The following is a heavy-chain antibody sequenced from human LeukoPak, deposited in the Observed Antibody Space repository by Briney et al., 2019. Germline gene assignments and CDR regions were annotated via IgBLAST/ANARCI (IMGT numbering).Heavy chain of an antibody. D-gene: IGHD3-10*01. J-gene: IGHJ4*02. CDR1: GGTFSSYA. V-gene: IGHV1-69*05. CDR3: AGSIWFGEFNAEVVFDY. CDR2: IIPIFGTA. Sequence: SVKVSCKASGGTFSSYAISWVRQAPGQGLEWMGGIIPIFGTANYAQKFQGRVTITTDESTRTAYMELSSLRSEDTAVYYCAGSIWFGEFNAEVVFDYWGQGTLVTVSP.